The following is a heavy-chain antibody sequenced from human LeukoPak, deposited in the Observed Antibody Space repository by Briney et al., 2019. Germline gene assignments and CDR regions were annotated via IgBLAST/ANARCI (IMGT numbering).Heavy chain of an antibody. CDR1: GGSISSSSYY. CDR2: IYYSGST. J-gene: IGHJ5*02. V-gene: IGHV4-39*06. CDR3: ARVRDLYGDYVWWFAR. D-gene: IGHD4-17*01. Sequence: SETLSLTCTVSGGSISSSSYYWGWIRQPPGKGREWIGSIYYSGSTYYNRSRQSRVIISVDTSKNQFTLKPSSVTDAHTDVYYCARVRDLYGDYVWWFARWGQRTLVTVP.